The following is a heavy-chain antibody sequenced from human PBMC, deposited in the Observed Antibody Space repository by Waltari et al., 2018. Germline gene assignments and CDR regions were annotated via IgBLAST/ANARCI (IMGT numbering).Heavy chain of an antibody. CDR2: IYYSGRT. CDR3: TGGAAGTRAFQH. Sequence: QVQLQESGPGLVTPSETLSLTCTASGGDISSPYWSWIRQPPGTGLEWTGYIYYSGRTNYNPSLKSRVTISVDTSKNQFSLKLSSVTAADTAVYYCTGGAAGTRAFQHWGQGTLVTVSS. J-gene: IGHJ1*01. CDR1: GGDISSPY. V-gene: IGHV4-59*11. D-gene: IGHD6-13*01.